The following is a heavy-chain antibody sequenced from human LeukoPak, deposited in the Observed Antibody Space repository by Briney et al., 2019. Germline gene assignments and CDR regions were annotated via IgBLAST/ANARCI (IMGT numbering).Heavy chain of an antibody. CDR2: IYYSGST. V-gene: IGHV4-39*01. CDR1: GGSISSSSYS. D-gene: IGHD6-13*01. Sequence: SETLSLTCTVSGGSISSSSYSWGWIRQPPGKGLEWIGTIYYSGSTYYNPSLKSRVSISVDTSKSQFSLKLTSVTAADTAVYYCARGIADPYSFDSWGQGTLVTVSS. J-gene: IGHJ4*02. CDR3: ARGIADPYSFDS.